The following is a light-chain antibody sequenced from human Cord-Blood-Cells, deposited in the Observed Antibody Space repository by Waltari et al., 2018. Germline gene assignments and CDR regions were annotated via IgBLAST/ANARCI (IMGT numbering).Light chain of an antibody. CDR3: QQYNSYSPT. Sequence: DIQMTQSPSTLSASVGDRVTITCRASQSISSWLAWYQQKPGKAPKLLIYDASSLESGVPSRFIGSGSGTEVTLTISSLQPDDFATYYCQQYNSYSPTFGGGTKVESK. V-gene: IGKV1-5*01. CDR2: DAS. CDR1: QSISSW. J-gene: IGKJ4*01.